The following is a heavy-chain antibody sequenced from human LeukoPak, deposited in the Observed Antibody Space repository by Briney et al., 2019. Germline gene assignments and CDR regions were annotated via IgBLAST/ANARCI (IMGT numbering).Heavy chain of an antibody. Sequence: GASVKVTCKASGYTFTSYDINWVRQATGQGLEWMGWMNPNSGNTGYAQKFQGRVTMTRNTSISTAYMELSSLRSEDTAVYYCARGPGYCSSTSCYNYYYYYYMDVWGKGTTVTVSS. CDR2: MNPNSGNT. CDR1: GYTFTSYD. V-gene: IGHV1-8*01. J-gene: IGHJ6*03. D-gene: IGHD2-2*01. CDR3: ARGPGYCSSTSCYNYYYYYYMDV.